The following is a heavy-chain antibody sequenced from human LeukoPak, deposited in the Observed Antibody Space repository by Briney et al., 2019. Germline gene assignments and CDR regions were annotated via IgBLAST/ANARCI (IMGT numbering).Heavy chain of an antibody. CDR2: ISYDGSNK. CDR1: GFTFSSYA. CDR3: ARFLRGYSGSFDY. V-gene: IGHV3-30-3*01. J-gene: IGHJ4*02. D-gene: IGHD3-22*01. Sequence: GGSLRLSCAASGFTFSSYAMHWVRQAPGKGLEWVAVISYDGSNKYYADSVKGRFTISRDNSKNTLYLQMNSLRAEDTAVYYCARFLRGYSGSFDYWGQGTLVTVSS.